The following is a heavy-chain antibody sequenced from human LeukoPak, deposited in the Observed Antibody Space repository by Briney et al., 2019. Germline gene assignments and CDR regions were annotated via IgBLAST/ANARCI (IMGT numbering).Heavy chain of an antibody. D-gene: IGHD5-24*01. V-gene: IGHV4-34*01. CDR2: INQSGST. J-gene: IGHJ5*02. Sequence: SETLSLTCGVYGESFSGDYWSWIRQPPGKGLEWIGEINQSGSTNYIPSLKSRVTISVDTSKNQFSLKLISVTAADTAVYYCARGRRLQYETWGQGTLVTVSS. CDR3: ARGRRLQYET. CDR1: GESFSGDY.